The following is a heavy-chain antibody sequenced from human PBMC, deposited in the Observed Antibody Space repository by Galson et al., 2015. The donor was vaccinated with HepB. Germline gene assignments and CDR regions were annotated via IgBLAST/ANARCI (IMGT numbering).Heavy chain of an antibody. CDR3: AGYCSSTSCYRGGFAFDI. J-gene: IGHJ3*02. D-gene: IGHD2-2*02. CDR2: ISGSGGTT. CDR1: GFTFSSHA. V-gene: IGHV3-23*01. Sequence: SLRLSCAASGFTFSSHAMTWVRQAPGKGLEWVSAISGSGGTTYYADSVKGRFTISKDNSKNTLYLQMNSLRAEDTALYYCAGYCSSTSCYRGGFAFDIRGQGTMVTVSS.